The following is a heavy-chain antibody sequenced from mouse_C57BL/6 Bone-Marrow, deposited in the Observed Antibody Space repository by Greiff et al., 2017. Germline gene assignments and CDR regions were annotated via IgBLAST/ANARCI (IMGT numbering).Heavy chain of an antibody. CDR3: ERYLGDY. D-gene: IGHD3-3*01. J-gene: IGHJ2*01. Sequence: EVQLVESGGGLVKPGASLKLSCAASGFTFSDYGMHWVRQAPEKGLEWVAYISTGSSTISYADTVKGRFTISRDTAKNTPFLEMTSQRSEDRAMYYGERYLGDYWGQGTTLTVSS. CDR1: GFTFSDYG. CDR2: ISTGSSTI. V-gene: IGHV5-17*01.